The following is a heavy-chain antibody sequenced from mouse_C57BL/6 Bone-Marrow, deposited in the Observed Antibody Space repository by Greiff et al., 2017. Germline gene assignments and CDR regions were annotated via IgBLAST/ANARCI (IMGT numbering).Heavy chain of an antibody. CDR2: IDPSDSYT. D-gene: IGHD2-1*01. CDR3: AKGGNYVGDY. V-gene: IGHV1-59*01. J-gene: IGHJ2*01. CDR1: GYTFTSYW. Sequence: VQLQQSGAELVRPGTSVKLSCNASGYTFTSYWMHWVKQRPGQGLEWIGVIDPSDSYTNYNQKFKGKATLTVDTSSSTAYMQLSSLTSEDSAVYYCAKGGNYVGDYWGQGTTLTVSS.